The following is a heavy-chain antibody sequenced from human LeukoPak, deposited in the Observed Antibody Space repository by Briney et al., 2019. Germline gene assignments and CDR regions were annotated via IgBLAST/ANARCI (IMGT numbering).Heavy chain of an antibody. CDR1: GFTFSSYG. CDR2: ISYDGSNK. J-gene: IGHJ4*02. CDR3: AKGPDSSSWPFDY. Sequence: SGRSLRLSCAASGFTFSSYGMHWVRQAPGKGLEWVAVISYDGSNKYYADSVKGRFTISRDNSKNTLYLQMNSLRAEDTAVYYCAKGPDSSSWPFDYWGQGTLVTVSS. D-gene: IGHD6-13*01. V-gene: IGHV3-30*18.